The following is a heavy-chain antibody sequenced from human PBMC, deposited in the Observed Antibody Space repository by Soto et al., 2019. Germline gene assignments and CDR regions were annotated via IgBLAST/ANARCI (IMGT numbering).Heavy chain of an antibody. D-gene: IGHD3-9*01. Sequence: AAVKVSCKACGYSFTSYVISWVRQAPGQGLAGMGWISAYNGNTNYAQKLQGRVTMTTDPSTSTAYMELRSLRSDDTAVYYCARDLSGGGYWGQGTLVTVSS. V-gene: IGHV1-18*01. J-gene: IGHJ4*02. CDR3: ARDLSGGGY. CDR1: GYSFTSYV. CDR2: ISAYNGNT.